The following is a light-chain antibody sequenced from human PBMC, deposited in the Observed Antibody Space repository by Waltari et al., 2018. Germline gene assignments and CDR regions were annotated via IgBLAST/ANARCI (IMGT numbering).Light chain of an antibody. V-gene: IGKV1-9*01. CDR1: QGISSY. Sequence: DIQLTQSPSFLSASVGDRVTITCRASQGISSYLAWYQQKPGKAPKLLIYAAFTLQSGVPSRFSGSGSGTEFTLTISSLQPEDFATDYCQQLNSYPRTFGQGTKVEIK. CDR2: AAF. J-gene: IGKJ1*01. CDR3: QQLNSYPRT.